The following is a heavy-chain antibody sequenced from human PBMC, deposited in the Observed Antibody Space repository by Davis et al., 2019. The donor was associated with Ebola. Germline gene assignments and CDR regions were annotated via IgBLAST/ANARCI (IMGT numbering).Heavy chain of an antibody. Sequence: AASVKVSCKASGYTLTGYYMNWVRQAPGQGLEWVGRINSNSGGTNYAQSFQGRVTMTSDTSTSTAYMELNSLKSDDTAVYYCARAPRDYYGSGSDYKNYFDYWGQGTLVTVSS. D-gene: IGHD3-10*01. CDR2: INSNSGGT. J-gene: IGHJ4*02. V-gene: IGHV1-2*06. CDR1: GYTLTGYY. CDR3: ARAPRDYYGSGSDYKNYFDY.